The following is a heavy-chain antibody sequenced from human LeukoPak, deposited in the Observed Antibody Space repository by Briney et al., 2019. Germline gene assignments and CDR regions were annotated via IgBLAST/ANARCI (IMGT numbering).Heavy chain of an antibody. Sequence: GGSLRLSCAASEFSFSSYAMSWVRQAPGKGLKWVSGIGGTGGRTSYADSVKGRFTISRDNSKNTIYLQMNSLRVEDTAVYYCAKDHLGSSNAFDIWGQGTMVTVSP. CDR1: EFSFSSYA. J-gene: IGHJ3*02. V-gene: IGHV3-23*01. CDR2: IGGTGGRT. D-gene: IGHD6-13*01. CDR3: AKDHLGSSNAFDI.